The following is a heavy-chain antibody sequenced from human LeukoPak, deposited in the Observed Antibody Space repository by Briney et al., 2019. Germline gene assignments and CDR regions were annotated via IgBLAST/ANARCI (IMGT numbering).Heavy chain of an antibody. V-gene: IGHV4-4*07. Sequence: PSETLSLTFTVSGVSISSYYCSWIRQPAGKGLEWIGRIYTSGSTNYNPSLKSQVTMSVDTCKNQFSLKLSSVTAADTAVYYCAREEYYYGSGSYYTYWGQGTLVTVSS. J-gene: IGHJ4*02. CDR2: IYTSGST. CDR3: AREEYYYGSGSYYTY. D-gene: IGHD3-10*01. CDR1: GVSISSYY.